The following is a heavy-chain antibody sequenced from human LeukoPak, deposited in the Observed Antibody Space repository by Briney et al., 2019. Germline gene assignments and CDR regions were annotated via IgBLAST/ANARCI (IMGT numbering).Heavy chain of an antibody. CDR3: AKVNNIAADGAFDY. J-gene: IGHJ4*02. CDR1: GFTFSSYA. V-gene: IGHV3-23*01. CDR2: ISGSGAGT. Sequence: GGSLRLSCAASGFTFSSYAMSWVRQAPGKGLEWVSAISGSGAGTYYADSVKGRFTISRDRSKNTLYVQMNSLRADDTAVYYCAKVNNIAADGAFDYWGQGTLVTVSS. D-gene: IGHD6-13*01.